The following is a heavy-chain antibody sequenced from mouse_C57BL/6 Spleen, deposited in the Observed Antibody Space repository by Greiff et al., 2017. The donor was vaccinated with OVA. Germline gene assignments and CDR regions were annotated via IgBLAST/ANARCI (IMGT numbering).Heavy chain of an antibody. D-gene: IGHD1-1*01. Sequence: QVQLQQSGPELVKPGASVKISCKASGYSFTSYYIHWVKQRPGQGLEWIGWIYPGSGNTKYNEKFKGKATLTADTSSRTAYMQLSSLTSEDSAVYYCARHYYGSSYKDYFDYWGQGTTLTVSS. CDR1: GYSFTSYY. CDR2: IYPGSGNT. J-gene: IGHJ2*01. V-gene: IGHV1-66*01. CDR3: ARHYYGSSYKDYFDY.